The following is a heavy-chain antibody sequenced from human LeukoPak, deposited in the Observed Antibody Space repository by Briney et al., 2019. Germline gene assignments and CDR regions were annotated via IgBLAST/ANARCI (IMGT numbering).Heavy chain of an antibody. CDR3: AKEYVGSLFYYGMDV. CDR2: ISYSGST. D-gene: IGHD1-26*01. Sequence: PSETLSLTCTVSGGSFSSSSYFWGWIRQPPGKGLEWIGTISYSGSTYYNPSLKSRVTISVDTSKNQFSLKLRSVTGADTAVYYCAKEYVGSLFYYGMDVWGQGTTLTVSS. CDR1: GGSFSSSSYF. J-gene: IGHJ6*02. V-gene: IGHV4-39*02.